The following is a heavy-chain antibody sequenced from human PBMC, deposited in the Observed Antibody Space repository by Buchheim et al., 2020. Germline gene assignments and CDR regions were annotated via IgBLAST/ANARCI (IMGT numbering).Heavy chain of an antibody. D-gene: IGHD3-22*01. J-gene: IGHJ4*02. CDR1: GGSISSYY. CDR3: ARVRGIVGSPYYFDY. CDR2: IYYSGST. V-gene: IGHV4-59*01. Sequence: QVQLQESGPGLVKPSETLSLTCTVSGGSISSYYWSWIRQPPGKGLEWIGYIYYSGSTNYNPSLKSRVTISVDTSKNQFSLKLSSVTAADTVVYYCARVRGIVGSPYYFDYWGQGTL.